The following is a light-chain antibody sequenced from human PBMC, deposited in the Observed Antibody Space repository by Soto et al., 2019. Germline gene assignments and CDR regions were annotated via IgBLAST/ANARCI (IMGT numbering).Light chain of an antibody. Sequence: EIVLNQSPGTVSLTPGERATLSCRASQSVSNNYLAWYQQRPGQAPRLLIYGASNRATGIPDRFSGSGSGTDFTLTISRLEPEDFAVYYCQQYGSSGTFGQGTNVDVK. V-gene: IGKV3-20*01. CDR3: QQYGSSGT. CDR1: QSVSNNY. CDR2: GAS. J-gene: IGKJ1*01.